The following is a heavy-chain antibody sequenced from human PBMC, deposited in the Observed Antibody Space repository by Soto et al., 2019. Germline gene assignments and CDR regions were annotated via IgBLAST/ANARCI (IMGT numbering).Heavy chain of an antibody. V-gene: IGHV3-9*03. CDR2: ISWNSGTI. CDR1: GFTFDDYA. Sequence: EVQLVESGGGLVQPGRSLRLSCAASGFTFDDYAMHWVRQAPGKGLEWVSGISWNSGTIVYADSVKGRFTISRDNAKNXLXXQLNRLRGDDMTLYYCAKDMRGGSSSSRYYYGLDVWGQGTKVTVSS. CDR3: AKDMRGGSSSSRYYYGLDV. D-gene: IGHD6-13*01. J-gene: IGHJ6*02.